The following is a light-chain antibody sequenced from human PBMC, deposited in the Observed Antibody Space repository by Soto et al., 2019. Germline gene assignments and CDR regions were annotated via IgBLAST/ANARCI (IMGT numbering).Light chain of an antibody. CDR2: GAS. CDR3: QQYNNWWT. V-gene: IGKV3-15*01. J-gene: IGKJ1*01. Sequence: EIVMTQSPATLSVSPGERATLSCRASQSVSSNLAWYQQKPGQAPRLLIYGASTRATGIPARFSGSGSGTEFPLTISSLQSEDFAIYYCQQYNNWWTFGQGNKVEIK. CDR1: QSVSSN.